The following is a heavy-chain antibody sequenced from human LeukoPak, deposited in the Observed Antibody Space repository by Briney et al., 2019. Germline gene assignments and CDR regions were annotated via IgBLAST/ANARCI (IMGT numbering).Heavy chain of an antibody. CDR1: GYTFTSYD. CDR2: MNPNSGNT. J-gene: IGHJ4*02. D-gene: IGHD6-19*01. CDR3: GRAWSTSASLDY. V-gene: IGHV1-8*03. Sequence: ASVRVSCKASGYTFTSYDIHWVRQATGQGLEWMGWMNPNSGNTGYAQKFRGRVSFTRTTSITTAYMNLRGLRSDDPAAYYCGRAWSTSASLDYWGQGTLVTVSS.